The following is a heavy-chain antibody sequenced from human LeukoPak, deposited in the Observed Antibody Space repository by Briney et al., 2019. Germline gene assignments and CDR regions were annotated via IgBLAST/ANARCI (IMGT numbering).Heavy chain of an antibody. J-gene: IGHJ4*02. Sequence: SETLSLTCTVSGGSISSSSYYWGWIRQPPGKGLEWIGSIYYSGSTYYNPSLKSRVTISVDTSKNQFSLKLSSVTAADTAVYYCASPGYSGYDYGHYFDYWGQGTLVTVSS. CDR3: ASPGYSGYDYGHYFDY. CDR2: IYYSGST. CDR1: GGSISSSSYY. D-gene: IGHD5-12*01. V-gene: IGHV4-39*01.